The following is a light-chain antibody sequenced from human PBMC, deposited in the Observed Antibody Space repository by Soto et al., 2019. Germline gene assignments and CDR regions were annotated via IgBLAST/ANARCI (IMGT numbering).Light chain of an antibody. Sequence: QAVVTQEPSLTVSPGGTVTLTCGSSTGAVTSDHYPYWFQQKPGQAPKALIYDTSNKDSWTPARFSGSFLGGKAALTLSGAQPEDEAEYYCLLFYSGARVFGGGTQLTVL. V-gene: IGLV7-46*01. CDR3: LLFYSGARV. J-gene: IGLJ2*01. CDR2: DTS. CDR1: TGAVTSDHY.